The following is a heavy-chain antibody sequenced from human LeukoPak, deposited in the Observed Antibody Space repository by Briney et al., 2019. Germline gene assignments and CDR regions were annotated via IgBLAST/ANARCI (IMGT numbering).Heavy chain of an antibody. Sequence: GGSLKISCKGSGYSFTSYWIGWVREMPGKGLEWMWIIYPGDSDTTYSPSFQGQVTISADKSISTAYLQWNSLKASDTAMYYCARRRWADAFDIWGQGTMVTVSS. CDR1: GYSFTSYW. J-gene: IGHJ3*02. CDR3: ARRRWADAFDI. D-gene: IGHD4-23*01. CDR2: IYPGDSDT. V-gene: IGHV5-51*01.